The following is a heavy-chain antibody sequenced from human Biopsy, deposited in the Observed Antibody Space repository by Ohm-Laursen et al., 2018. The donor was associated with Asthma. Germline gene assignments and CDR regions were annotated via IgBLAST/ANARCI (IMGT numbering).Heavy chain of an antibody. V-gene: IGHV1-2*06. D-gene: IGHD2-15*01. CDR1: GYTFTDYS. CDR3: ARDRGYCSGGTCPSWFDP. CDR2: INPNSGDT. Sequence: SVKVSCKASGYTFTDYSIHWVRQAPGQGLEWMGRINPNSGDTKYAQRFQGRVTVTRDGSISTAYMELSRLRSDDTAVYYCARDRGYCSGGTCPSWFDPWGQGTLVIVSS. J-gene: IGHJ5*02.